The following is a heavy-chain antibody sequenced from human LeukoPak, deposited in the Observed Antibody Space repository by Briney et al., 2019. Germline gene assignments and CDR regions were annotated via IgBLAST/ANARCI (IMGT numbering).Heavy chain of an antibody. J-gene: IGHJ4*02. D-gene: IGHD6-19*01. CDR1: GFTFSSYS. CDR2: ISSSSSTI. V-gene: IGHV3-48*01. Sequence: GGSLRHSCAASGFTFSSYSMNWVRQAPGKGLEWVSYISSSSSTIYYADSVKGRFTISRDNAKNSLYLQMNSLRAEDTAVYYCARDSAGWDYWGQGTLVTVSS. CDR3: ARDSAGWDY.